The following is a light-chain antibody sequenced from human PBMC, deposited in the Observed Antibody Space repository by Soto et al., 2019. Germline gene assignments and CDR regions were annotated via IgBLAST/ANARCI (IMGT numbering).Light chain of an antibody. CDR1: QSVSSN. CDR2: GAS. V-gene: IGKV3-15*01. J-gene: IGKJ5*01. Sequence: EIVMTQSPATLSVSPGERATLSCRASQSVSSNLAWYQQKPGQAPRLLIYGASTRATGIPARFSGSGSGTEFTLTINSLQSEDFAVYYCQQRTNWRITFGQGTRLEI. CDR3: QQRTNWRIT.